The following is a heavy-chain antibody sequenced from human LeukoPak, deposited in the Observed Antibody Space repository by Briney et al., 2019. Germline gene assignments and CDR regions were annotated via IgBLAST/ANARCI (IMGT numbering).Heavy chain of an antibody. Sequence: GGSLRLSCAASGFTFSGSAMYWVRQASGKGLEWVGRIRSKANSYVTAYAASVKGRFTISRDDSKNTAYLQMNSLKTEDTAVYYCTRHSPDNIIAAAGHYYYYYYVDVWGKGTTVTISS. CDR3: TRHSPDNIIAAAGHYYYYYYVDV. J-gene: IGHJ6*03. D-gene: IGHD6-13*01. CDR2: IRSKANSYVT. V-gene: IGHV3-73*01. CDR1: GFTFSGSA.